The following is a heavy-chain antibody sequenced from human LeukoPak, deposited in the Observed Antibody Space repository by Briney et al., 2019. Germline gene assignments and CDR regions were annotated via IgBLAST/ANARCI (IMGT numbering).Heavy chain of an antibody. CDR1: GGSISSYY. Sequence: SETLSLTCTVSGGSISSYYWSWIRQPPGKGLEWIGDIYYSGSTNYNPSLKSRVTISVDTSKNQFSLKLSSVTAADTAVYYCARHIGCSSTSCFYYFDYWGQGTLVTVSS. D-gene: IGHD2-2*01. CDR2: IYYSGST. J-gene: IGHJ4*02. V-gene: IGHV4-59*08. CDR3: ARHIGCSSTSCFYYFDY.